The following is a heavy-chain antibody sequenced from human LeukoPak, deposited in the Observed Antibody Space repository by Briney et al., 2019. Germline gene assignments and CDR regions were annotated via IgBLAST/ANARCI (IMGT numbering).Heavy chain of an antibody. Sequence: SATVSCKASGYTFTSYGISWVRQAPGQGLEWMGGIIPIFGTANYAQKFQDRVTITADESTSTAYMELSSLRSEDTAVYYCARGSHYYDSSGPPGNYYYGMDVWGQGTTVTVSS. CDR2: IIPIFGTA. V-gene: IGHV1-69*13. CDR1: GYTFTSYG. CDR3: ARGSHYYDSSGPPGNYYYGMDV. D-gene: IGHD3-22*01. J-gene: IGHJ6*02.